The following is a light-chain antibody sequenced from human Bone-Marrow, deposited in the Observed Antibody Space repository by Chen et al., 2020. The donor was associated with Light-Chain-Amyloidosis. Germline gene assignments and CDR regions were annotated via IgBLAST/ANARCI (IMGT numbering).Light chain of an antibody. CDR3: NSYSTTSMWV. CDR2: EVS. V-gene: IGLV2-14*01. CDR1: SRDVGYYNY. Sequence: HSALTQPASVSGSPGQSLTISCTGTSRDVGYYNYVSWYQQHSGTAPKLLIFEVSNRPAGVSDRFSGSKSGNTASLTISGVQAEDEGDYYCNSYSTTSMWVFGGGTKLIVL. J-gene: IGLJ3*02.